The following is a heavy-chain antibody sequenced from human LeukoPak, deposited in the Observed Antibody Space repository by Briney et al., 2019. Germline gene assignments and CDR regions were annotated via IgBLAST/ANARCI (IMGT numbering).Heavy chain of an antibody. CDR2: LYYSGST. D-gene: IGHD3-22*01. V-gene: IGHV4-39*01. CDR1: GVSISSSSYY. Sequence: SETLSLTCTVSGVSISSSSYYWGWIRQTPGKGLEWIGSLYYSGSTYYNPSLKSRLTISVDTSRNQFSLKLSSVTAADTAVYYCANGPYYYDSSVYPRGGYWGQGTLVTVSS. CDR3: ANGPYYYDSSVYPRGGY. J-gene: IGHJ4*02.